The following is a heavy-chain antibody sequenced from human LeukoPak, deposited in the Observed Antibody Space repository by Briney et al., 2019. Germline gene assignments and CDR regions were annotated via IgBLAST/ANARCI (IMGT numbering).Heavy chain of an antibody. D-gene: IGHD6-13*01. V-gene: IGHV4-39*01. CDR3: ARQDSSSWYDWFDP. J-gene: IGHJ5*02. Sequence: SETLSLTCTVSGGSISSSSYYWGWIRQPPGKGLEWIGSIYYSGSTYYNPSLKSRVTISVATSKNQFSLKLSSVTAADTAVYYCARQDSSSWYDWFDPWGQGTLVTVSS. CDR1: GGSISSSSYY. CDR2: IYYSGST.